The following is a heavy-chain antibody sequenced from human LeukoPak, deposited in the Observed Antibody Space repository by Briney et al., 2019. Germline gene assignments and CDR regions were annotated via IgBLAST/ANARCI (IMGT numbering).Heavy chain of an antibody. CDR2: IYTSGST. Sequence: SETLSLTCTVSGGSISSGSYYWSWIRQPAGKGQEWIGRIYTSGSTNYNPSLKSRVTISVDTSKNQFSLKLTSVTAADTAVYYCARGYDCGGDCYSRWYFDLWGRGTLVTVSS. CDR1: GGSISSGSYY. CDR3: ARGYDCGGDCYSRWYFDL. J-gene: IGHJ2*01. D-gene: IGHD2-21*01. V-gene: IGHV4-61*02.